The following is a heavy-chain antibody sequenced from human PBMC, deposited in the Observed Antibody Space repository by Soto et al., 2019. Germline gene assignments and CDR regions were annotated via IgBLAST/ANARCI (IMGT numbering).Heavy chain of an antibody. CDR1: GFTFSSYG. V-gene: IGHV3-30*18. Sequence: GGSLRLSCAASGFTFSSYGMHWVRQAPGKGLEWVAVISYDGSNKYYADSVKGRFTISRDNSKNTLYLQMNSLRAEDTAVYYCAKDTMTEIYYYYGMDVWGQGTTGTVSS. D-gene: IGHD2-21*02. CDR2: ISYDGSNK. J-gene: IGHJ6*02. CDR3: AKDTMTEIYYYYGMDV.